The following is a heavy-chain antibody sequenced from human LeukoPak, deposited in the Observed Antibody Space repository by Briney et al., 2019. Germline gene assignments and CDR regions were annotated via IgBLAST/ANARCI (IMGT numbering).Heavy chain of an antibody. J-gene: IGHJ4*02. CDR1: GFTFSSYG. Sequence: GGSLRLSCAASGFTFSSYGMHWVRQAPGKGLEWVAVISYDGSNKYYADSVKGRFTISRDNSKNTLYLQMNSLRAEDTAVYYCAKDRNYYDSSGLFDYWGQGTLVTVSS. CDR2: ISYDGSNK. V-gene: IGHV3-30*18. CDR3: AKDRNYYDSSGLFDY. D-gene: IGHD3-22*01.